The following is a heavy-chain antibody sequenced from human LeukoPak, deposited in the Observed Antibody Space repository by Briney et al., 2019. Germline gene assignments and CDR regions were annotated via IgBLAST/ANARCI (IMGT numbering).Heavy chain of an antibody. CDR1: GFDFSGFS. V-gene: IGHV3-7*01. Sequence: GGSLRLSCVVSGFDFSGFSMSWVRQAPGKGLEWVAIMEEHGSEIFYVDSVKGRFIISRDNARNSLYLQMNNLRAEDTAVYYCARPRGCGSARCNNFDYWGQGTLVTVSS. CDR3: ARPRGCGSARCNNFDY. CDR2: MEEHGSEI. J-gene: IGHJ4*02. D-gene: IGHD2-2*01.